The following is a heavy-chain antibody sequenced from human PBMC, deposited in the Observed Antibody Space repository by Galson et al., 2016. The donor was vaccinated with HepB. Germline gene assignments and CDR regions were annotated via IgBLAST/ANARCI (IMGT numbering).Heavy chain of an antibody. J-gene: IGHJ6*02. CDR1: GYSFSSYP. CDR3: VKSNLAAPGGFYGMDV. CDR2: ITTSRGDR. D-gene: IGHD6-13*01. Sequence: SLRLSCEASGYSFSSYPMHWVRQAPGKGLAYVTGITTSRGDRKYAHNVKGRFTIFRDTSKNTLYLQMRSLRAEDTAVYYCVKSNLAAPGGFYGMDVWGQGTTVTVSS. V-gene: IGHV3-64D*06.